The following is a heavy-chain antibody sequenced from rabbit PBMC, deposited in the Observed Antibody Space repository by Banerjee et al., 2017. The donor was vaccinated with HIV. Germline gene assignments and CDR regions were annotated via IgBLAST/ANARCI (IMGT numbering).Heavy chain of an antibody. CDR2: INTSSGST. V-gene: IGHV1S40*01. Sequence: APGKGLEWIACINTSSGSTVYATWAKGRFTISRTSSTTVTLQMTSLTAADTATYFWARGGDYTYGYGGYVYGLWGPGTLVTVS. J-gene: IGHJ4*01. CDR3: ARGGDYTYGYGGYVYGL. D-gene: IGHD6-1*01.